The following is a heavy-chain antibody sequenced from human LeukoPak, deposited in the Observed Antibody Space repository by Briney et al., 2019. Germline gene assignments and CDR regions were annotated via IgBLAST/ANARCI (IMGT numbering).Heavy chain of an antibody. CDR2: ISGSGGST. D-gene: IGHD3-22*01. V-gene: IGHV3-23*01. CDR1: GFTFSSYA. J-gene: IGHJ4*02. CDR3: AKDPRTYYYDSSGYPYYFDY. Sequence: GGSLRLSCAASGFTFSSYAMSWVRQAPGKGLEWVSAISGSGGSTYYADSVKGRFTISRDNSKNTLYLQMNSLRAEDTAVYYCAKDPRTYYYDSSGYPYYFDYWGQGTLVTVSS.